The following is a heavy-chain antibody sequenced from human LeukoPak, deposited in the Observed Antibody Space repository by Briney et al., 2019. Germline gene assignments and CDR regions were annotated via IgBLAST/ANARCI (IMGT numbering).Heavy chain of an antibody. J-gene: IGHJ6*02. D-gene: IGHD3-10*01. CDR3: ARALDYYGSGSYYESYYCYGMDV. CDR2: IYYSGST. Sequence: SETLSLTCTVSGGSISSYYWSWIRQSPGKGLEWIGYIYYSGSTNYNPSLKSRVTISVDTSKNQFSLKLSSVTAADTAVYYCARALDYYGSGSYYESYYCYGMDVWGQGTTVTVSS. CDR1: GGSISSYY. V-gene: IGHV4-59*01.